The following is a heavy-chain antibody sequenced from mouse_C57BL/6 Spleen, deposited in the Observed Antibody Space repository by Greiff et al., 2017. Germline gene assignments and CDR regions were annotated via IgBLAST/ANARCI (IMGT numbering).Heavy chain of an antibody. Sequence: VKLVESGPGLVQPSQSLSITCTVSGFSLTSYGVHWVRQSPGKGLEWLGVIWRGGSTDYNAAFMSRLSITKDNSKSQVFFKMNSLQADDTAIYYCAKRGDSRGYFDVWGTGTTVTVSS. V-gene: IGHV2-5*01. D-gene: IGHD1-1*01. CDR1: GFSLTSYG. CDR3: AKRGDSRGYFDV. J-gene: IGHJ1*03. CDR2: IWRGGST.